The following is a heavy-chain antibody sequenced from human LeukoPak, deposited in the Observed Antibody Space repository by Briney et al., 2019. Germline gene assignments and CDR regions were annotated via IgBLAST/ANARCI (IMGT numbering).Heavy chain of an antibody. CDR2: INHSGST. V-gene: IGHV4-34*01. D-gene: IGHD4-23*01. CDR1: GGSFSGYY. CDR3: ARGLRWYPTTDTYYLDY. Sequence: SETLSLTCAVYGGSFSGYYWSWIRQPPGKGLEWIGEINHSGSTNYNPSLKSRVTISVDTSKNQFSLKLSSVTAADTAVYYCARGLRWYPTTDTYYLDYWGQGTLVTVSS. J-gene: IGHJ4*02.